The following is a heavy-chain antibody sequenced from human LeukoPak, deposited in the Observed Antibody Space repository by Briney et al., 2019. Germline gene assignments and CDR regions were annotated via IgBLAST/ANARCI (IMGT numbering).Heavy chain of an antibody. J-gene: IGHJ6*02. D-gene: IGHD3-10*01. Sequence: GGSLRLSCAASGFTFSSYSMNWVRQAPGKGLEWVSYISSSSSTIYYADSVKGRFTISRDNAKNSLYLQMNSLRAEDTAVYYCARDRFRYYYGSGSYSGRYGMDVWGQGATVTVSS. CDR1: GFTFSSYS. V-gene: IGHV3-48*04. CDR3: ARDRFRYYYGSGSYSGRYGMDV. CDR2: ISSSSSTI.